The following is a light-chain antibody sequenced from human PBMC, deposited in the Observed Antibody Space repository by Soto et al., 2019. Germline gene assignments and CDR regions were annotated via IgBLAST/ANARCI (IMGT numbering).Light chain of an antibody. Sequence: EIVLTQSPGTLSLSPGERATLSCRASQSVSSNYLAWYQQKPDQAPRLLIYGASSRATGIPDRFSGSGSGTEFTLTISRLEPEDFAVFYCQQYGSSPRTFGQGTKVEI. V-gene: IGKV3-20*01. J-gene: IGKJ1*01. CDR3: QQYGSSPRT. CDR1: QSVSSNY. CDR2: GAS.